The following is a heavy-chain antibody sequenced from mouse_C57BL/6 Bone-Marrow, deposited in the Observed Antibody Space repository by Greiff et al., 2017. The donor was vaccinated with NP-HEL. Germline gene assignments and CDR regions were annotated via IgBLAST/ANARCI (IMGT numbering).Heavy chain of an antibody. Sequence: VQLQQSGAELVRPGTSVKVSCKASGYAFTNYLIEWVKQRPGQGLEWIGVINPGSGGTNYNEKFKGKATLTADKSSSTAYMQLSSLTSEDSAVYFWARHYYGSSAWFAYWGQGTLVTVSA. CDR2: INPGSGGT. V-gene: IGHV1-54*01. CDR1: GYAFTNYL. D-gene: IGHD1-1*01. CDR3: ARHYYGSSAWFAY. J-gene: IGHJ3*01.